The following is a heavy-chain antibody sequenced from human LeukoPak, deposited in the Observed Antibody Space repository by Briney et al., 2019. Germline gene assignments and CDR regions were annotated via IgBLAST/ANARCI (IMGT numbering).Heavy chain of an antibody. J-gene: IGHJ4*02. CDR2: ISGSGGST. CDR3: AKDSTYYDYVWGSYRPDY. V-gene: IGHV3-23*01. CDR1: GFTFSSYA. D-gene: IGHD3-16*02. Sequence: PGGSLRLSCAASGFTFSSYAMSWVRQAPGKGLEWVSAISGSGGSTYYADSVKGRFTISRDNSKNTLYLQMNSLRAEDTAVYYCAKDSTYYDYVWGSYRPDYWGQGTLVTVSS.